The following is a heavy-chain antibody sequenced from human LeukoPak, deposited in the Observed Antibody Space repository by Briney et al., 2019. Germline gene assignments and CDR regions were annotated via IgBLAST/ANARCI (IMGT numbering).Heavy chain of an antibody. J-gene: IGHJ6*03. D-gene: IGHD3-10*01. CDR2: IKQDGSEK. Sequence: PGGSLRLSCAASGFSFSSYWMSWVRQAPGKGLEWVANIKQDGSEKYYVDSVRGRFTISRDNAKNSLYLQMNSLRAEDTAEYYCARVSRVLGDYYYYYMDVWGKGTTVTVSS. CDR3: ARVSRVLGDYYYYYMDV. CDR1: GFSFSSYW. V-gene: IGHV3-7*01.